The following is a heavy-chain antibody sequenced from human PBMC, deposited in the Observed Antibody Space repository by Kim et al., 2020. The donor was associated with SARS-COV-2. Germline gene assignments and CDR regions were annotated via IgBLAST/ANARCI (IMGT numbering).Heavy chain of an antibody. D-gene: IGHD2-21*01. CDR1: GYTFTTSG. Sequence: ASVKVSCKTYGYTFTTSGISWVRQAPGQGLEWMGWISPYIGGVNYAQNLQGRVTMTKDISTSTAYMELRGLKSDDTAVYYCARQNCGGDCSPFDYWGQGT. J-gene: IGHJ4*02. CDR3: ARQNCGGDCSPFDY. V-gene: IGHV1-18*01. CDR2: ISPYIGGV.